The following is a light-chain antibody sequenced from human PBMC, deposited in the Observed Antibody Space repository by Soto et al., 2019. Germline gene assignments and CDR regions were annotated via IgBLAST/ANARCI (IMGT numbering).Light chain of an antibody. J-gene: IGKJ5*01. V-gene: IGKV3-20*01. CDR3: QHYGSSPIT. CDR2: GAS. CDR1: QSVSSN. Sequence: EIVMTQSPATLSVPPGERATLSCRASQSVSSNLAWYQQKPGQAPRLLISGASSRATGIPDRFSGSGSGTDFTLTISRLEPEDFALYFCQHYGSSPITFGQGTRLEIK.